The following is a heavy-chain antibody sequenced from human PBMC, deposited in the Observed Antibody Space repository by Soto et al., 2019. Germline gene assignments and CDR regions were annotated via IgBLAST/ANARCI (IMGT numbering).Heavy chain of an antibody. Sequence: EVQLVESGGGLVKPGGSLRLSCAASGFTFSSYSMNWVRQAPGKGLEWVSYISSSSSYIYYADSVKGRFTISRDNAKNSLYLQMNSLRAEDTAVYYCARDRGPAYSSSWHDYWGQGTLVTVSS. CDR2: ISSSSSYI. D-gene: IGHD6-13*01. CDR1: GFTFSSYS. J-gene: IGHJ4*02. CDR3: ARDRGPAYSSSWHDY. V-gene: IGHV3-21*01.